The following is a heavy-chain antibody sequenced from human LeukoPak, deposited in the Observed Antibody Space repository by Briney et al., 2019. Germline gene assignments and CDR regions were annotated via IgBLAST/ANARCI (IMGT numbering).Heavy chain of an antibody. D-gene: IGHD7-27*01. CDR2: ISGSGGST. Sequence: GGSLRLSCASSVVTLSSYAMSCVREAPGEGLECVSAISGSGGSTYYAESVTGRFTISRDNSKNTLYLQMNSLRADDTAVYYCAILSALGLFDYWGQGTLVTVSS. V-gene: IGHV3-23*01. CDR3: AILSALGLFDY. CDR1: VVTLSSYA. J-gene: IGHJ4*02.